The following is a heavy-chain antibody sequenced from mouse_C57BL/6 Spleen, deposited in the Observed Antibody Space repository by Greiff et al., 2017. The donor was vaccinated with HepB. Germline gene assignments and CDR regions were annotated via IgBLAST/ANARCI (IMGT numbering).Heavy chain of an antibody. V-gene: IGHV1-19*01. CDR2: INPYNGGT. Sequence: EVQLQQSGPVLVKPGASVKMSCKASGYTFTDYYMNWVKQSHGKSLEWIGVINPYNGGTSYNQKFKGKATLTVDKSSSTAYMELNSLTSEDSAVYYCARTAFYYFDYWGQGTTLTVSS. CDR3: ARTAFYYFDY. J-gene: IGHJ2*01. CDR1: GYTFTDYY.